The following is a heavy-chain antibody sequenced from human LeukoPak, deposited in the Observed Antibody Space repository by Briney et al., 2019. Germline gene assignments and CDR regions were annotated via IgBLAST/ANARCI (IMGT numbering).Heavy chain of an antibody. V-gene: IGHV4-4*02. CDR3: ARDGGSYKIDY. Sequence: SDTLSLTCAVSGVSITSTNWWSWVRQPPGKGLEWIGEIHHSGTTTYNPALSGRLTISIDKSTNHLSLSLTSVTAADTAVYYCARDGGSYKIDYWGQGTLVTVSS. J-gene: IGHJ4*02. CDR1: GVSITSTNW. D-gene: IGHD1-26*01. CDR2: IHHSGTT.